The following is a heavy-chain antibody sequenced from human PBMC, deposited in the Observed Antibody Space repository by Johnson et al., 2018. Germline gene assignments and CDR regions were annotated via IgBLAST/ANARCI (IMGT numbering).Heavy chain of an antibody. D-gene: IGHD1-26*01. CDR1: GFTFSSYW. CDR3: ARDLNYSGTYLRYFQH. Sequence: QLVQSGGGLVQPGGSLXLSCAASGFTFSSYWMTWVRQAPGKGLEWVANIKQDGSETYYVDSVKGRFTISRDNAKNSLYLQMNSLRAEDTAVYYRARDLNYSGTYLRYFQHWGQGTLVTVSS. V-gene: IGHV3-7*01. CDR2: IKQDGSET. J-gene: IGHJ1*01.